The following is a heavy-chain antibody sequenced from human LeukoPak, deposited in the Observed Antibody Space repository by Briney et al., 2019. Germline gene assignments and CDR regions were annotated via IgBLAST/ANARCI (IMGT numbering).Heavy chain of an antibody. Sequence: KPSETLSLTCTVSGGSISSYYWSWIRQPPGKGLEWIGYIYYSGSTNYNPSFKSRVTISVVTSKNQFSLKLSSVTAADTAVYYCARGAYYYDSSESDAFDIWGQGTMVTVSS. CDR3: ARGAYYYDSSESDAFDI. CDR1: GGSISSYY. J-gene: IGHJ3*02. CDR2: IYYSGST. V-gene: IGHV4-59*01. D-gene: IGHD3-22*01.